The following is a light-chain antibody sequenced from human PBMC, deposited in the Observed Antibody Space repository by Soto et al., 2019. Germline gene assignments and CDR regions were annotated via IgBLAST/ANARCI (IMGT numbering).Light chain of an antibody. CDR3: CSYADKYTYV. J-gene: IGLJ1*01. CDR1: SSDIGDYDY. V-gene: IGLV2-11*01. CDR2: DVT. Sequence: QSVLTQPRSVPGSPGQSVTISCTGTSSDIGDYDYVSWYQHHAGKTPKPMIYDVTKRPSGVPGRFSGSKSGSTASLTISGLQADDEADYYCCSYADKYTYVFGTGTKVTVL.